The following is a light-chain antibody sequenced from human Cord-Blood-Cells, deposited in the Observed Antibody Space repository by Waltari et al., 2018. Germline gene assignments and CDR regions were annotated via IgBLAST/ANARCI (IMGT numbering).Light chain of an antibody. CDR1: QSISSW. Sequence: QSPSTLSASVGDRVTITCRASQSISSWLAWYQQKPGKAPKLLIYDASSLESGVPSRFSGSGSGTEFTLTISSLQPDDFATYYCQQYNSYSLTFGPGTKVDIK. V-gene: IGKV1-5*01. CDR3: QQYNSYSLT. CDR2: DAS. J-gene: IGKJ3*01.